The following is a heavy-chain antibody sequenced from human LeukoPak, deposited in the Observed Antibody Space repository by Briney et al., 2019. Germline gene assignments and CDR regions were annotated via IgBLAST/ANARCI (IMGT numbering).Heavy chain of an antibody. D-gene: IGHD3-22*01. Sequence: PGGSLRLSCAASGFTFSSYSMNWVRQAPGKGLEWVSSISSSSSYIYYADSVKGRFTISRDKAKNSLYLQMNSLRAEDTAVYYCARDPSTYYYDSSGYYNWFDPWGQGTLVTVSS. CDR3: ARDPSTYYYDSSGYYNWFDP. V-gene: IGHV3-21*01. CDR1: GFTFSSYS. CDR2: ISSSSSYI. J-gene: IGHJ5*02.